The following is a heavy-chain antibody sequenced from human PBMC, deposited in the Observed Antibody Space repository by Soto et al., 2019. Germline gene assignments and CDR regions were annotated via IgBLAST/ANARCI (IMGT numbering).Heavy chain of an antibody. CDR3: ARGTYYDYVWGSYRPTLDAFDI. V-gene: IGHV1-69*06. Sequence: ASVKVSCKASGGTFSSYAISWVRQAPGQGLEWMGGIIPIFGTANYAQKFQGRVTITADKSTSTAYMELSSLRSEDTAVYYCARGTYYDYVWGSYRPTLDAFDIWGQGTIVTVSS. D-gene: IGHD3-16*02. CDR1: GGTFSSYA. CDR2: IIPIFGTA. J-gene: IGHJ3*02.